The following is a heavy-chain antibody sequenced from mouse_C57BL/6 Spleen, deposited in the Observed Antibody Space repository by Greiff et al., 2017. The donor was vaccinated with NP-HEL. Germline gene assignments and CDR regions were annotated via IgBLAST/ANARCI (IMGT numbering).Heavy chain of an antibody. D-gene: IGHD2-5*01. CDR2: IDPSDSET. CDR3: ASLGYSNYAGAMDY. V-gene: IGHV1-52*01. CDR1: GYTFTSYW. J-gene: IGHJ4*01. Sequence: QVQLKQPGAELVRPGSSVKLSCKASGYTFTSYWMHWVKQRPIQGLEWIGNIDPSDSETHYNQKFKDKATLTVDKSSSTAYMQLSSLTSEDSAVYYCASLGYSNYAGAMDYWGQGTSVTVSS.